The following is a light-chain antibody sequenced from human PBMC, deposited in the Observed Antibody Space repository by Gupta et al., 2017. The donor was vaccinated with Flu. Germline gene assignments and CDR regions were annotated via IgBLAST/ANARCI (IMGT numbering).Light chain of an antibody. CDR3: QQYHSAPRT. Sequence: ISMALSLVPLAVRLGDVSAINCKSSQSVSYTSNNKNFLAWYQQKPSQPPKLLIYWASTRDCGVPDRFSGSGSGTDFTLTISSLQAEDVAVYYCQQYHSAPRTFGQGTKVEI. CDR2: WAS. V-gene: IGKV4-1*01. CDR1: QSVSYTSNNKNF. J-gene: IGKJ1*01.